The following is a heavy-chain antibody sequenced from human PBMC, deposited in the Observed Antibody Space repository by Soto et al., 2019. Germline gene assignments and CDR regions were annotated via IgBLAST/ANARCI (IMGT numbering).Heavy chain of an antibody. CDR1: GYTFTSYG. V-gene: IGHV1-18*04. Sequence: QVQLVQSGAEVKKPGASVKVSCKASGYTFTSYGISWVRQAPGQGLEWMGWISAYNGNTNYAQKLQGRVTMTTDTSTSTAYIELRSLRSDDTAVYYCARLVKIAVAGTEGWFDPWGQGTLVTVSS. J-gene: IGHJ5*02. CDR3: ARLVKIAVAGTEGWFDP. CDR2: ISAYNGNT. D-gene: IGHD6-19*01.